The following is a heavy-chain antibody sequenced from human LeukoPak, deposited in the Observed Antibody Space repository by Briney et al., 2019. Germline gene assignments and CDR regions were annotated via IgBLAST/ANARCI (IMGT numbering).Heavy chain of an antibody. D-gene: IGHD5-24*01. CDR2: ISAYNGNT. Sequence: ASVKVSCKASGYTFTSYGISWVRQAPGQGLEWMGWISAYNGNTNYAQKLQGRVTMTTDTSTSTAYMELSSLRSEDTAVYYCARGPRDGYNYPYFDYWGQGTLVTVSS. J-gene: IGHJ4*02. CDR3: ARGPRDGYNYPYFDY. V-gene: IGHV1-18*01. CDR1: GYTFTSYG.